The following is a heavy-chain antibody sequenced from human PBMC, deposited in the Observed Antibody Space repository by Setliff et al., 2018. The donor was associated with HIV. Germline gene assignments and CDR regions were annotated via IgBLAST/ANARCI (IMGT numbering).Heavy chain of an antibody. CDR1: GFTFSNSA. V-gene: IGHV1-58*01. J-gene: IGHJ4*02. D-gene: IGHD2-2*01. Sequence: SVKVSCKASGFTFSNSAVLWVRQARGQRPGWIGWIVVGSGNTNYAQMFYERVTITRDMSTSTAYMELSSLRSEDTAMYYCAAAVSFCDSTSCSHHFDYWGPGTLVTVPQ. CDR3: AAAVSFCDSTSCSHHFDY. CDR2: IVVGSGNT.